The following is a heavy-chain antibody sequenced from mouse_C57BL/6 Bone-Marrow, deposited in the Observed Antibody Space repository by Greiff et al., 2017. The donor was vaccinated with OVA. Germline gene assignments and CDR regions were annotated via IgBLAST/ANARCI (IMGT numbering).Heavy chain of an antibody. J-gene: IGHJ4*01. V-gene: IGHV1-5*01. D-gene: IGHD1-1*01. CDR1: GYTFTSYW. CDR2: IYPGNSDT. Sequence: VQLQQSGTVLARPGASVKMSCKTSGYTFTSYWMHWVKQRPGQGLEWIGAIYPGNSDTSYNQKFKGKAKLTAVTSASTSYMELSSLTTEDSEVYYCTRRGFKYYGSSCAMDDWGQGTSVTVSS. CDR3: TRRGFKYYGSSCAMDD.